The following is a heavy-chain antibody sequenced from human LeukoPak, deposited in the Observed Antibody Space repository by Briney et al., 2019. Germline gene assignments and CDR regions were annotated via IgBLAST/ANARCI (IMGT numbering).Heavy chain of an antibody. CDR3: AKEDVVVPAAIDWFDP. CDR2: IYHSGST. V-gene: IGHV4-38-2*02. J-gene: IGHJ5*02. D-gene: IGHD2-2*01. CDR1: GYSISSGYY. Sequence: SETLSLTCAVSGYSISSGYYWGWIRQPPGKGLEWIGSIYHSGSTYYNPSLKSRVTISVDTSKNQFSLKLSSVTAADTAVYYCAKEDVVVPAAIDWFDPWGQGTLVTVSS.